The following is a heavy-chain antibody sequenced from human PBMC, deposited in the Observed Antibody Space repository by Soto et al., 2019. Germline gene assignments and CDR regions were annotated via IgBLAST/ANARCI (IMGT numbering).Heavy chain of an antibody. J-gene: IGHJ4*02. D-gene: IGHD1-26*01. CDR2: IKSKTDGGTT. CDR3: TTRTIIVGATNTYYFDY. Sequence: NPGGSLRLSCAASGFTFSNAWMSWVRQAPGKGLEWVGRIKSKTDGGTTDYAAPVKGRFTISRDDSKNTLYLQMNSLKTEDTAVYYCTTRTIIVGATNTYYFDYWGQGTLVTVSS. V-gene: IGHV3-15*01. CDR1: GFTFSNAW.